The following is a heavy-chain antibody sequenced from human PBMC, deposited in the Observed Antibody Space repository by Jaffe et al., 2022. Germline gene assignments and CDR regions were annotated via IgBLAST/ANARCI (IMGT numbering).Heavy chain of an antibody. D-gene: IGHD4-17*01. Sequence: QVQLQESGPGLVKPSETLSLTCTVSGGSISSYYWSWIRQPPGKGLEWIGYIYYSGSTNYNPSLKSRVTISVDTSKNQFSLKLSSVTAADTAVYYCARVLTVSVAFDIWGQGTMVTVSS. CDR3: ARVLTVSVAFDI. CDR1: GGSISSYY. V-gene: IGHV4-59*01. CDR2: IYYSGST. J-gene: IGHJ3*02.